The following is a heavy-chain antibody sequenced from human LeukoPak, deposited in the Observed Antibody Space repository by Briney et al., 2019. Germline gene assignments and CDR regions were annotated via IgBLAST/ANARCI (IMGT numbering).Heavy chain of an antibody. D-gene: IGHD2-2*01. Sequence: GGSLRLSCAASRFTFSSYSMNCVRQAPGKGLEWVSSISSSSSYIYYADSLKGRFTISRDNAKNSLYLQMNSLRAEDTAVYYCARDQCCSSTSCYLYYYYYGVDVWGQGTTVTVSS. CDR2: ISSSSSYI. V-gene: IGHV3-21*01. CDR3: ARDQCCSSTSCYLYYYYYGVDV. J-gene: IGHJ6*02. CDR1: RFTFSSYS.